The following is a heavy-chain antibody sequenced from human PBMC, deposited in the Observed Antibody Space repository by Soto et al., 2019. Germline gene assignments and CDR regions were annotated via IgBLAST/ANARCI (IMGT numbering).Heavy chain of an antibody. CDR3: ARDRWSGKQLVLEMYYYGMDV. Sequence: QVPLVQSGAEVKKPGASVKVSCKASGYTFTSYGISWVRQAPGQGLEWMGWISAYNGNTNYAQKLQGRVTMTTDTSTSTAYMELRSLRSDDTAVYYCARDRWSGKQLVLEMYYYGMDVWGQGTTVTVSS. CDR1: GYTFTSYG. J-gene: IGHJ6*02. V-gene: IGHV1-18*01. CDR2: ISAYNGNT. D-gene: IGHD6-6*01.